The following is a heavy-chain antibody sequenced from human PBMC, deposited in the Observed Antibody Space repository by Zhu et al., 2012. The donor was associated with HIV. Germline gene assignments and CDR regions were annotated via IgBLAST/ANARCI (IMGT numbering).Heavy chain of an antibody. CDR2: IYRSGDT. CDR1: GGSFSGYY. D-gene: IGHD3-10*01. J-gene: IGHJ4*02. Sequence: QVQLQQWGAGLLKPSETLSLTCAVYGGSFSGYYWGWIRQPPGKGLEWIGEIYRSGDTNYNPSLKSRVTISVDTSKNQFSLKLNSVTAADTAVYYCARGYGSGSYYHYWGQGTLVTVSS. CDR3: ARGYGSGSYYHY. V-gene: IGHV4-34*01.